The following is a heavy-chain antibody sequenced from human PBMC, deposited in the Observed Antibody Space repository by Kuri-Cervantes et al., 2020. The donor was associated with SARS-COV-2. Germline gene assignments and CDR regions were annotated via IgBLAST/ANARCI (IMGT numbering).Heavy chain of an antibody. V-gene: IGHV1-18*01. Sequence: ASVKVSCKASGHSFTSFGIPWVRQAPGQGLEWMGWISAYTGNTNYAQNLQVRVALTTDTSTSIAYMELRTLRSDDPAVYYCARLDAVVYFGMGVWGHGTTVTVSS. CDR2: ISAYTGNT. J-gene: IGHJ6*02. CDR1: GHSFTSFG. D-gene: IGHD2-15*01. CDR3: ARLDAVVYFGMGV.